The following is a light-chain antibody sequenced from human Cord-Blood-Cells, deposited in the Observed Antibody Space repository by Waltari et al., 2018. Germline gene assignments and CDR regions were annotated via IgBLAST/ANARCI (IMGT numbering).Light chain of an antibody. J-gene: IGLJ2*01. CDR3: QVWDSSSDHVV. V-gene: IGLV3-21*02. CDR2: DES. Sequence: SYVLTQPPSVSVAPGQTARITCGGNNIGSKSVHWYQQKPGQAPVLVVYDESDRPSGIPERFSGANLGNTATLTISRVEAGDEADYYCQVWDSSSDHVVFGGGTKLTVL. CDR1: NIGSKS.